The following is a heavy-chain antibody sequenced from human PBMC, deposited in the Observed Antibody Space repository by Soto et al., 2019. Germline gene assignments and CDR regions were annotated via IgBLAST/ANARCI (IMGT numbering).Heavy chain of an antibody. CDR1: GGSFSTYY. CDR2: INHNGNN. V-gene: IGHV4-34*01. D-gene: IGHD3-9*01. J-gene: IGHJ3*02. Sequence: WETLSLTCFVSGGSFSTYYYSWIRQSPGKGLEWIGEINHNGNNNYSPSLKSRVTMSLDTSKNQFSLKLTSVTAADTAVYYCARGGSNDWQVAFDIWGQGTMVTVSS. CDR3: ARGGSNDWQVAFDI.